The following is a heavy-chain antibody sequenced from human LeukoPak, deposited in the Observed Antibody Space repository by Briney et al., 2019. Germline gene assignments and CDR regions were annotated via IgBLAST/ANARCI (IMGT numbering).Heavy chain of an antibody. V-gene: IGHV3-30-3*01. D-gene: IGHD2-2*03. CDR1: GFTFSTYA. J-gene: IGHJ4*02. CDR3: AKDLDIVVVPAAISLDY. Sequence: GGSLRLSCAASGFTFSTYAIHWVRQTPGKGLEWVAIISYDGITKYYADSVKGRFTLSRDNSQNTLYLQMNSLRPEDTAVYYCAKDLDIVVVPAAISLDYWGQGTLVTVSS. CDR2: ISYDGITK.